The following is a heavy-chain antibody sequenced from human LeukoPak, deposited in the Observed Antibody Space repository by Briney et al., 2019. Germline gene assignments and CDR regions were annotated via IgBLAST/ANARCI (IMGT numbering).Heavy chain of an antibody. CDR2: IYTSGST. V-gene: IGHV4-61*02. Sequence: PSQTLSLTCAVSGGSISSGNYYWSWIRQPAGKGLEWIGRIYTSGSTNYNPSLKSRVTMSVDTSKNQFSLKLSSVTAADTAAYYCARDNMVRGEEGFDYWGQGTLVTVSS. CDR1: GGSISSGNYY. J-gene: IGHJ4*02. CDR3: ARDNMVRGEEGFDY. D-gene: IGHD3-10*01.